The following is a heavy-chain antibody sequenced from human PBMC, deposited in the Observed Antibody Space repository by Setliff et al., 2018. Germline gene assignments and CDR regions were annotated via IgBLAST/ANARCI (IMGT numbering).Heavy chain of an antibody. CDR2: INAGNGGT. CDR3: ARGRSTYFIDV. Sequence: VASVKVSCKASGYTFANYGLHWVRQAPGQRLEWMGWINAGNGGTKFSQKFQDTITMTADTSASTAYMELSSLRSEDTAVYYCARGRSTYFIDVWGKGTTVTVSS. V-gene: IGHV1-3*01. J-gene: IGHJ6*03. CDR1: GYTFANYG.